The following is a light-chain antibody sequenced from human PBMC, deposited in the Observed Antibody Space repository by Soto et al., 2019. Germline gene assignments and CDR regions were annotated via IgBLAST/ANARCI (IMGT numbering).Light chain of an antibody. J-gene: IGKJ4*01. Sequence: EIVLTQSPATLSLSPGERATLSCRASQSVSSYLLWYQQKPGQAPRLLIYDASNRATGIPARFSGSGSGTDFTLTISSLEPEDFAVYYCHQRSNWPLTFGGWTKVEIK. CDR1: QSVSSY. CDR3: HQRSNWPLT. V-gene: IGKV3-11*01. CDR2: DAS.